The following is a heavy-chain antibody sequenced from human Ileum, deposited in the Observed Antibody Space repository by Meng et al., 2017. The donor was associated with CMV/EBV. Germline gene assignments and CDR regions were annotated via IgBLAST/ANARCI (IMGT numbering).Heavy chain of an antibody. V-gene: IGHV6-1*01. CDR1: GDSVSSNRAA. D-gene: IGHD4-11*01. J-gene: IGHJ4*02. Sequence: QVQLRQSGPGLVQPSQTPSLTCARSGDSVSSNRAAWNWIRQSPSRGLEWLGRTYYMSKWNNDYAASVESRIIVNLDTFTNQLSLQLNSVTPDDTAVYYCARGQFSALDFWGQGTLVTVSS. CDR3: ARGQFSALDF. CDR2: TYYMSKWNN.